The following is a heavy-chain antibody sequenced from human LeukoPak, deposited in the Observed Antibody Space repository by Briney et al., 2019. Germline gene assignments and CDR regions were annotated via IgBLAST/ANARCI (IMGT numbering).Heavy chain of an antibody. V-gene: IGHV3-48*03. D-gene: IGHD5-12*01. CDR1: GFTFSSFE. J-gene: IGHJ4*02. Sequence: GESLRLSCAASGFTFSSFEMNWVRQAPGKGLEWVSYISSSGSTISYADSVKGRFTISRDNAKNSLYLQMNSLRAEDTAVYYCSRDRSAYSGYDLLDYWGQGTLVTVSS. CDR3: SRDRSAYSGYDLLDY. CDR2: ISSSGSTI.